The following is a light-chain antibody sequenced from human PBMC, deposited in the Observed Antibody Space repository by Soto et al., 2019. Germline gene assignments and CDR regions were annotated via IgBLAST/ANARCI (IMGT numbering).Light chain of an antibody. V-gene: IGLV2-14*03. Sequence: QSALTQPASVSGSPGQSITISCTGTSSDVGGYNYVSWYQQHPGKVPKLIIHEVSNRPSGVSNRFSGSKSGNTASLTISGLQTEDEADYYCSSYAGSYTVVFGGGTKVTVL. CDR2: EVS. J-gene: IGLJ2*01. CDR3: SSYAGSYTVV. CDR1: SSDVGGYNY.